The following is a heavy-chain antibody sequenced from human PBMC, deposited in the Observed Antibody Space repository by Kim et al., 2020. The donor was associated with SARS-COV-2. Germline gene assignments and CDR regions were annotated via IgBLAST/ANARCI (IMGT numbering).Heavy chain of an antibody. V-gene: IGHV4-59*13. Sequence: SETLSLTCTVSGGSISSYYWSWIRQPPGKGLEWIGYIYYSGSTNYNPSLKSRVTISVDTSKNQFSLKLSSVTAADTAVYYCARDWVVYGSGSYYNDDYYYGMDVWGQGTTVTVSS. CDR2: IYYSGST. J-gene: IGHJ6*02. CDR1: GGSISSYY. CDR3: ARDWVVYGSGSYYNDDYYYGMDV. D-gene: IGHD3-10*01.